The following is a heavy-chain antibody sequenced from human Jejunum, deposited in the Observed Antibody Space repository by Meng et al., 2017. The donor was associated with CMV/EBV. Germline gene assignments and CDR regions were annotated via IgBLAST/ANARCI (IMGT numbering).Heavy chain of an antibody. CDR1: GGSISSYY. J-gene: IGHJ4*02. Sequence: TCTVSGGSISSYYWSWIRQPPGKGLEYIGYIYYSGSTKYNPSLKSRVTISIDTSKNQFSLKLSSVTAADTAVYYCARVFGPRYFDYWGQGTLVTVSS. CDR3: ARVFGPRYFDY. V-gene: IGHV4-59*01. CDR2: IYYSGST. D-gene: IGHD3-3*01.